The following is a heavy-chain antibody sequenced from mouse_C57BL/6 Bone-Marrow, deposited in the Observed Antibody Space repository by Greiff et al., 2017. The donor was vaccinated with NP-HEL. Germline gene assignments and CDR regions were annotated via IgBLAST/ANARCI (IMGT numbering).Heavy chain of an antibody. V-gene: IGHV1-26*01. CDR2: INPNNGGT. CDR1: GYTFTDYY. CDR3: ARRKPYSNDEGFAY. J-gene: IGHJ3*01. D-gene: IGHD2-12*01. Sequence: VQLQQSGPELVKPGASVKISCKASGYTFTDYYMNWVKQSHGKSLEWIGDINPNNGGTSYNQKFKGKATLTVDKSSSTAYMELRSLTSEDSAVYYCARRKPYSNDEGFAYWGQGTLVTVSA.